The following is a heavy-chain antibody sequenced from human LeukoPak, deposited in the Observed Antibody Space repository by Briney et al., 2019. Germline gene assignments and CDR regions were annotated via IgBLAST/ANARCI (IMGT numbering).Heavy chain of an antibody. V-gene: IGHV1-2*02. CDR1: GYTFTGYY. Sequence: ASVKVSCKASGYTFTGYYLQWVRQAPGQGLEWMGWINPDSGGTEYAQRFQGRVTMTRDKSISTAYMELSRLRSDDTAVYYCARDHCSATGCYEDYYNGVDVWGQGTTVTVSS. CDR3: ARDHCSATGCYEDYYNGVDV. D-gene: IGHD2-2*01. J-gene: IGHJ6*02. CDR2: INPDSGGT.